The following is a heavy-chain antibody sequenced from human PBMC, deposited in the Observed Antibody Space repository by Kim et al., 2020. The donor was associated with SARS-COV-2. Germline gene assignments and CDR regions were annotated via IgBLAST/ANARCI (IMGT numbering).Heavy chain of an antibody. CDR3: AREGGSGSYYAYYFDY. J-gene: IGHJ4*02. CDR1: GFTFSSYE. V-gene: IGHV3-48*03. Sequence: GGSLRLSCAASGFTFSSYEMNWVRQAPGKGLEWVSYISSSGSTIYYADSVKGRFTISRDNAKNSLYLQMNSLRAEDTAVYYCAREGGSGSYYAYYFDYWGQGTLVTVSS. D-gene: IGHD3-10*01. CDR2: ISSSGSTI.